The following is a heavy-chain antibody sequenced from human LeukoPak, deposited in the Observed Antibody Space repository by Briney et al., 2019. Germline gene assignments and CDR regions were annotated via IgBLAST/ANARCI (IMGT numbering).Heavy chain of an antibody. Sequence: SETLSLTCAVYGGSFSGYYWSWIRQPPGKGLEWIGEINHSGSTNYNPSLKSRVTISVDTSKNQFSLKLSSVTAVDTAVYYCARGPYSTIFGVVMKLNWFDPWGQGTLVTVSS. CDR1: GGSFSGYY. CDR2: INHSGST. CDR3: ARGPYSTIFGVVMKLNWFDP. J-gene: IGHJ5*02. V-gene: IGHV4-34*01. D-gene: IGHD3-3*01.